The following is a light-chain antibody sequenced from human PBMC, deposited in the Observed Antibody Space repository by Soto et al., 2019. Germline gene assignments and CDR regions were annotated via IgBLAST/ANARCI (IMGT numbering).Light chain of an antibody. CDR3: AAWGDSLNAL. J-gene: IGLJ1*01. CDR2: LND. V-gene: IGLV1-44*01. CDR1: FSNIGDNA. Sequence: QSALTQPPSLSATPGQRVNISCSGSFSNIGDNAVNWYQQLPGAAPKLLIYLNDQRPSGVPDRFSGSKSGTSAFLAISGLQSEDEADYYCAAWGDSLNALFGTGTKVTVL.